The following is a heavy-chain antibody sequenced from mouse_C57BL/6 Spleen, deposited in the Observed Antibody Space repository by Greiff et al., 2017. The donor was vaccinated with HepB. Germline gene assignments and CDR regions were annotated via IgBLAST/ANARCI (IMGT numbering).Heavy chain of an antibody. V-gene: IGHV5-17*01. CDR1: GFTFSDYG. Sequence: DVMLVESGGGLVKPGGSLKLSCAASGFTFSDYGMHWVRQAPEKGLEWVAYISSGSSTIYYADTVKGRFTISRDNAKNTLFLQMTSLRSEDTAMYYCARDDGYYGVYAMDYWGQGTSVTVSS. CDR2: ISSGSSTI. CDR3: ARDDGYYGVYAMDY. D-gene: IGHD2-3*01. J-gene: IGHJ4*01.